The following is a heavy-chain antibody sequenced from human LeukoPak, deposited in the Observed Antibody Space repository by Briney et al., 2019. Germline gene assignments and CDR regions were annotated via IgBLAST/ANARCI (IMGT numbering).Heavy chain of an antibody. J-gene: IGHJ6*03. CDR1: GGSISSYY. CDR3: ARASPPGGWLRLRGNYYYYMDV. Sequence: PSETLSLTCTVSGGSISSYYWSWIRQPPGKGLEWIGEINHSGSTNYNPSLKSRVTISVDTSKNQFSLKLSSVTAADTAVYYCARASPPGGWLRLRGNYYYYMDVWGKGTTVTVSS. V-gene: IGHV4-34*01. CDR2: INHSGST. D-gene: IGHD5-12*01.